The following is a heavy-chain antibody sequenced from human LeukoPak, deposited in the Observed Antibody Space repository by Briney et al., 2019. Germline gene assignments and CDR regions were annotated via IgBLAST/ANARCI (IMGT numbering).Heavy chain of an antibody. J-gene: IGHJ4*01. CDR1: GFTLNTYW. CDR3: TATPWGGAAAIFDY. V-gene: IGHV3-74*01. CDR2: ISGDGNFK. Sequence: GGSLRLSCAASGFTLNTYWIHWVRQTPQTGLEWVAGISGDGNFKRNADSVRGRLTIFTDNAKSTVSLQVSSLRAEDTAVYYCTATPWGGAAAIFDYWGHGILVTVSS. D-gene: IGHD6-25*01.